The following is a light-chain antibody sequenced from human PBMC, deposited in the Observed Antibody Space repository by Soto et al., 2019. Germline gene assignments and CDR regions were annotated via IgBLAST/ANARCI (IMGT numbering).Light chain of an antibody. J-gene: IGKJ2*01. Sequence: EIVLTQSPGTLSLSPGERATLSCRASQGVSSSYLAWYQQKPGQAPRLLIYGASGRATGIPDRFSGSGSGTDFTLTISRLEGEDFAVYYWQQYGSIPMYAFGEGTKLEMK. CDR3: QQYGSIPMYA. CDR1: QGVSSSY. CDR2: GAS. V-gene: IGKV3-20*01.